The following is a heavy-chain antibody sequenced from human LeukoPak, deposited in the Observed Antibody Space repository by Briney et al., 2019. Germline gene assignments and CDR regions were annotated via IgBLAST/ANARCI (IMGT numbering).Heavy chain of an antibody. Sequence: KPSETLSLTCTVSGGSISSSSYYWGWIRQPPGKGLEWIGSIYYSGSTYYNPSLKSRVTISVDTSKNQFSLTLSSVTAADTAVYYCAGGIAAAGPSFDYWGQGTLVTVSS. J-gene: IGHJ4*02. D-gene: IGHD6-13*01. V-gene: IGHV4-39*01. CDR1: GGSISSSSYY. CDR2: IYYSGST. CDR3: AGGIAAAGPSFDY.